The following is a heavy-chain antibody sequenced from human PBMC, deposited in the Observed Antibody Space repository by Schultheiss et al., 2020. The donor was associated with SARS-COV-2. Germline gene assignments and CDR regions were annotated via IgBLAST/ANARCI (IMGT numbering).Heavy chain of an antibody. J-gene: IGHJ6*02. V-gene: IGHV3-66*01. CDR3: AARYPSIAARQPKYYYYYGMDV. Sequence: GGSLRLSCAASGFTVSSNYMSWVRQAPGKGLEWVSVIYSGGSTYYADSVKGRFTISRDNSKNTLYLQMNSLRAEDTAVYYCAARYPSIAARQPKYYYYYGMDVWGQGTTVTVSS. CDR2: IYSGGST. D-gene: IGHD6-6*01. CDR1: GFTVSSNY.